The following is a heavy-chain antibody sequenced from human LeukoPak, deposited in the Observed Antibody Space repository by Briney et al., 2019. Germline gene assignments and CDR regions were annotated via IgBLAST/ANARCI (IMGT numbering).Heavy chain of an antibody. D-gene: IGHD6-19*01. J-gene: IGHJ4*02. CDR3: AKDPIAVAQAYYFDY. CDR2: ISGSGGST. V-gene: IGHV3-23*01. CDR1: GFTFSSYA. Sequence: GGPLRLSCAASGFTFSSYAMSWVRQAPGKGLEWVSAISGSGGSTYYADSVKGRFTISRDNSKNTLYLQMNSLRAEDTAVYYCAKDPIAVAQAYYFDYWGQGTLVTVSS.